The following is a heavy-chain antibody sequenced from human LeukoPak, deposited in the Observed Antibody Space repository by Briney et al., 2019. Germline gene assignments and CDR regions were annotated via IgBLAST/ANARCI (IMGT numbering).Heavy chain of an antibody. J-gene: IGHJ4*02. V-gene: IGHV3-33*01. CDR3: ARDLTGDAYFDY. CDR2: IWSDGNNK. Sequence: GRSLRLSCAASGFTFNNYGMHWVRQAPGKGLEWVAVIWSDGNNKYYADSVKGRFTISRDTSMNTLNLQMNSLRVEDTAVFYCARDLTGDAYFDYWGQGTLVTVSS. CDR1: GFTFNNYG. D-gene: IGHD7-27*01.